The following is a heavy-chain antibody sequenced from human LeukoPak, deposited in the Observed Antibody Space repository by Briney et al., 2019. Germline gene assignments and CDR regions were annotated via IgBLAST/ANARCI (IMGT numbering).Heavy chain of an antibody. D-gene: IGHD6-13*01. J-gene: IGHJ4*02. CDR3: ARTWGSSWYGVY. V-gene: IGHV1-46*01. CDR2: INPSGGIP. CDR1: GYTFTNYY. Sequence: ASVKVSCKASGYTFTNYYIHWVRQAPGQGLEWMGIINPSGGIPSYAPNFQGRVTMSRDTSTNTVYMELSSLTSEDTAVYYCARTWGSSWYGVYWGQGTLVTVSS.